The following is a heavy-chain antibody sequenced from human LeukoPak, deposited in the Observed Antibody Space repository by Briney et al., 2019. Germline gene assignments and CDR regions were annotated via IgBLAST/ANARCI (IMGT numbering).Heavy chain of an antibody. CDR3: ARVQGYSSGCPHFDY. Sequence: GGTLRLSCAASGFTFSSYSMNWVRQAPGEGLGWVSSISSSSYIYYADSVKGRFTISRDNAKNSLYLQMNSLRAEDTAVYYCARVQGYSSGCPHFDYWGQGTLVTVSS. CDR2: ISSSSYI. CDR1: GFTFSSYS. J-gene: IGHJ4*02. D-gene: IGHD6-19*01. V-gene: IGHV3-21*01.